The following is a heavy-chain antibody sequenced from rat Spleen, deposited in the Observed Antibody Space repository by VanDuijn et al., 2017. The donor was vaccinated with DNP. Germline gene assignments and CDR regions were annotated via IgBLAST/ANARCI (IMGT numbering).Heavy chain of an antibody. CDR3: AKDKKGGYVMDA. J-gene: IGHJ4*01. D-gene: IGHD1-11*01. V-gene: IGHV5-31*01. CDR1: GFIFSNYW. CDR2: ISTGGGET. Sequence: EVQLVESGGGPVQPGRSLKLSCVASGFIFSNYWMTWIRQAPGKGLEWVATISTGGGETYYRDSVKGRFTFSRDNTKNTLYLQMDSLRSEDTATYYCAKDKKGGYVMDAWGQGASVTVSS.